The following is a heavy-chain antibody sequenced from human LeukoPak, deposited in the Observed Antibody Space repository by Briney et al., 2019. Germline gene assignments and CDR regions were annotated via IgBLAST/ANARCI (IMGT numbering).Heavy chain of an antibody. CDR3: ARGGYYDFWSGFYFDY. V-gene: IGHV4-34*01. Sequence: PSETLSLTCAVYGGSFSGYYWSWIRQPPGKGLEWIGEINHSGSTNYNPSLKSRGTISVDTSKNQFSLKLSSVTAADTAVYYCARGGYYDFWSGFYFDYWGQGTLVTVSS. CDR2: INHSGST. D-gene: IGHD3-3*01. J-gene: IGHJ4*02. CDR1: GGSFSGYY.